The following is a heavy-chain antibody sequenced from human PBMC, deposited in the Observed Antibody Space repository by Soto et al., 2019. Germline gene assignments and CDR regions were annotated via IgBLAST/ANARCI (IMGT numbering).Heavy chain of an antibody. V-gene: IGHV3-33*01. CDR3: ARGSGGHNYYYGMDV. CDR2: IGEDGSEK. Sequence: GSLRLSCAASGFTFSSYGMHWVRQAPGKGLEWVAVIGEDGSEKYYVDSVKGRFTISRDNAKDSLYLQMNSLRADDTAVYYCARGSGGHNYYYGMDVWGQGTTVTVSS. CDR1: GFTFSSYG. D-gene: IGHD2-15*01. J-gene: IGHJ6*02.